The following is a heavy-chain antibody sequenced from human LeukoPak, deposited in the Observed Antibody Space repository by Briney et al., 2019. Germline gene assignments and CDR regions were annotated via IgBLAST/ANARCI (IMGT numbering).Heavy chain of an antibody. CDR1: GYILDDYI. J-gene: IGHJ6*02. V-gene: IGHV3-43*01. Sequence: GGPLTLLCNLSGYILDDYITIYGRQAPGKGLEWVSLIGWVGGSTYYADSVKGRFTISRDHSHNSLYLQMKSLRTEASALYYCVMVRAGSGNDGMVAWGQGATVTVSS. D-gene: IGHD3-10*01. CDR3: VMVRAGSGNDGMVA. CDR2: IGWVGGST.